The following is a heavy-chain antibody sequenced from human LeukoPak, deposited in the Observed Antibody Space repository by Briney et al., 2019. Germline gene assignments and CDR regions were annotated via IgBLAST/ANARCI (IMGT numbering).Heavy chain of an antibody. CDR2: IRSSGGST. D-gene: IGHD3-3*01. CDR3: AKAGNYDFWSGYYNFDY. Sequence: GGSLRLSCAASGFTFINYAMSWVRQAPGKGLEWVSAIRSSGGSTYYADSMKGRFTISRDNSKNTLYLQMNSLRAEDTAVYYCAKAGNYDFWSGYYNFDYWGQGTLVTVSS. CDR1: GFTFINYA. V-gene: IGHV3-23*01. J-gene: IGHJ4*02.